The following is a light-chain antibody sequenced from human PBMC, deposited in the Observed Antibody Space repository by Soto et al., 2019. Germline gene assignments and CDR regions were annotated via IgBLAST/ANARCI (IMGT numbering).Light chain of an antibody. Sequence: QPVLTQPPSVSGAPGQRVTISCTGSSSNIGAGNAVHWYQQLPGTAPKLVIYSNTNRPSGVPDRFSGSKSATSASLAITGLQAEDEADYYCHSYDSSLGGSVFGGGTKLTVL. J-gene: IGLJ2*01. CDR1: SSNIGAGNA. CDR2: SNT. V-gene: IGLV1-40*01. CDR3: HSYDSSLGGSV.